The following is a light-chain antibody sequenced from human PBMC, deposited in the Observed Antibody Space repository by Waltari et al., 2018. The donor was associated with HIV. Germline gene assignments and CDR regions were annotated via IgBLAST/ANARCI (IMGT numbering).Light chain of an antibody. CDR3: QQNNNWPPIT. CDR2: EAS. CDR1: ESVSSN. Sequence: EIVLTQSPATLSVSPGERATLSCRASESVSSNLAWYQQKPGQAPRLLIYEASTRATGIPTRFSGSGSGTEVTLTISSLQSEDFAVYYCQQNNNWPPITFGQGTRLEIK. J-gene: IGKJ5*01. V-gene: IGKV3-15*01.